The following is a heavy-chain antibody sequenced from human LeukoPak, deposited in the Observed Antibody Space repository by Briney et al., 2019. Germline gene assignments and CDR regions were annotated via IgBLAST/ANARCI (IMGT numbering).Heavy chain of an antibody. CDR2: ISYDGSNK. J-gene: IGHJ6*03. CDR1: GFTFSSYG. V-gene: IGHV3-30*18. CDR3: AKDPRNWNDFLLNYMDV. D-gene: IGHD1-1*01. Sequence: GGSLRLSCAASGFTFSSYGMHWVRQAPGKGLEWVAVISYDGSNKYYADSVKGRFTISRDNSKNTLYLQMNSLRAEDTAVYYCAKDPRNWNDFLLNYMDVWGKGTTVTVSS.